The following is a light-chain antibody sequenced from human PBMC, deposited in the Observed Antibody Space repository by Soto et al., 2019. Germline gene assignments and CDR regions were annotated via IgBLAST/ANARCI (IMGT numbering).Light chain of an antibody. V-gene: IGKV1-9*01. CDR3: QQLNSYPIT. CDR1: QGISSY. J-gene: IGKJ5*01. CDR2: AAS. Sequence: DIPLTQSPSFLSASVEDRVNITCRASQGISSYLAWYQQKPGKPPKLLIYAASTLQSGVPSRFSGSESGTEFTLTISSLQPEDFATYYCQQLNSYPITFGQGTRLEIK.